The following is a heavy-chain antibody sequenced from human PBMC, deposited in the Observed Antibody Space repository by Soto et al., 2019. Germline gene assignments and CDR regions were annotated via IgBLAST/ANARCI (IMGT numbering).Heavy chain of an antibody. CDR2: IYWDDSK. J-gene: IGHJ4*02. CDR1: GFSLSTSGVG. V-gene: IGHV2-5*02. Sequence: QITLKESGPTLVRPTQTLTLTCAFSGFSLSTSGVGVGWIRQPPGKALEWLAVIYWDDSKYYSPSLRSRPTITNDTSKNPVGLTMTNMDPMDTGTYYSANKGPEDWPLDYWGQGNLVTVSS. CDR3: ANKGPEDWPLDY. D-gene: IGHD3-9*01.